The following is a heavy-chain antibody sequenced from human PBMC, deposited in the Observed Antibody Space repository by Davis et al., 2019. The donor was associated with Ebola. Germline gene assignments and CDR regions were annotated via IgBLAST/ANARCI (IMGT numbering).Heavy chain of an antibody. CDR3: ARDTFGAVAGIFDY. Sequence: GESLKISCAASGFTFSSYAMHWVRQAPGKGLEWVAVISYDGSNKYYADSVKGRFTISRDNPKNTLYLQMNSLRAEDTAVYYCARDTFGAVAGIFDYWGQGTLVTVSS. V-gene: IGHV3-30-3*01. CDR1: GFTFSSYA. D-gene: IGHD6-19*01. CDR2: ISYDGSNK. J-gene: IGHJ4*02.